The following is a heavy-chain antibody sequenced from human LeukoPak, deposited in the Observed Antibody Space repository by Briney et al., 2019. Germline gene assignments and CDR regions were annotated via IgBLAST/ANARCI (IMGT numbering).Heavy chain of an antibody. CDR1: GFTFSNHG. CDR2: ISGSGGST. V-gene: IGHV3-23*01. J-gene: IGHJ4*02. Sequence: PGGSLRLSCSASGFTFSNHGMSWVRQAPGKGLEWVSAISGSGGSTYYADSVKGRFTISRDNSKNTLYLQMNSLRAEDTAVYYCGVPVEDYWGQGTLVTVSS. D-gene: IGHD2-2*01. CDR3: GVPVEDY.